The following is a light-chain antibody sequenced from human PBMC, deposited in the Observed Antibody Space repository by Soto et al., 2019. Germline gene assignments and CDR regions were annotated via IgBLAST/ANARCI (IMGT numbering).Light chain of an antibody. Sequence: QSALTQPPSTSGSPGQSVAISCTGTTCDIGNYNFVSWYQQHPGKAPKLFIFEDNKRPSGVPDRFSGSKSGNTASLTVSGRQAEDEADYYCSSHGGNSPCVFGTGTKVTVL. V-gene: IGLV2-8*01. CDR2: EDN. J-gene: IGLJ1*01. CDR3: SSHGGNSPCV. CDR1: TCDIGNYNF.